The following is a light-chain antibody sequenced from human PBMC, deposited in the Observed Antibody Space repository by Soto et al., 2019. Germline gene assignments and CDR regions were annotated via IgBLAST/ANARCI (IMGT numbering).Light chain of an antibody. CDR2: DVS. V-gene: IGLV2-14*01. CDR1: SSDVGGYNY. CDR3: SSYTSSSTYVL. Sequence: QSALTQPASVSGSPGQSITISCTGTSSDVGGYNYVSWYQQHPGKAPKLMIYDVSNRPSGVSNRFSGSKSGNTASLTISGLQAEDVADCYCSSYTSSSTYVLFGGGTKLTVL. J-gene: IGLJ2*01.